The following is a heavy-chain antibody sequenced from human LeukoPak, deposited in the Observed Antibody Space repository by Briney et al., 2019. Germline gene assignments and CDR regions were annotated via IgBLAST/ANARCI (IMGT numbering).Heavy chain of an antibody. Sequence: EASVKVSCKASVYTFTIYDINWVRQATGQGLEWMGWMNPNSGNTGYAQKFQGRVTITRNNSISTAYMELSSLRSEDTAVYYCARELVYCGGDCSHYFDYWGQGTLVTVSS. J-gene: IGHJ4*02. CDR1: VYTFTIYD. D-gene: IGHD2-21*02. V-gene: IGHV1-8*03. CDR2: MNPNSGNT. CDR3: ARELVYCGGDCSHYFDY.